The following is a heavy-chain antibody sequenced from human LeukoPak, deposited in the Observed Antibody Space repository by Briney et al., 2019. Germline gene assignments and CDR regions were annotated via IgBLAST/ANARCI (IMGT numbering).Heavy chain of an antibody. CDR2: IIPIFGTA. CDR3: ARDGIVAAGTSYYYYYMDV. D-gene: IGHD6-13*01. V-gene: IGHV1-69*13. CDR1: GGTFSSYA. Sequence: ASVKVSCKASGGTFSSYAISWVRQAPGQGLEWMGGIIPIFGTANYAQKFQGRVAITADESTSTAYMELSSLRSEDTAVYYCARDGIVAAGTSYYYYYMDVWGKGTTVTVSS. J-gene: IGHJ6*03.